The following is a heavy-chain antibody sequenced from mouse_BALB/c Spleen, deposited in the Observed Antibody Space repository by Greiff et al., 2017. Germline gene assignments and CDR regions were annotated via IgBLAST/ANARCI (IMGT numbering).Heavy chain of an antibody. Sequence: EVQRVESGGGLVKPGGSLKLSCAASGFAFSSYDMSWVRQTPEKRLEWVAYISSGGGSTYYPDTVKGRFTISRDNAKNTLYVQMSSLKSEDTAMYYCARSLYAMDYWGQGTSVTVSS. V-gene: IGHV5-12-1*01. CDR2: ISSGGGST. CDR1: GFAFSSYD. CDR3: ARSLYAMDY. J-gene: IGHJ4*01. D-gene: IGHD6-1*01.